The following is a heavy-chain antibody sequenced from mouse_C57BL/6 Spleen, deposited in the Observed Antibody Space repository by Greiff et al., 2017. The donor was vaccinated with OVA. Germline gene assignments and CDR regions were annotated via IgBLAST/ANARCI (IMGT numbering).Heavy chain of an antibody. D-gene: IGHD2-14*01. J-gene: IGHJ4*01. V-gene: IGHV5-17*01. Sequence: EVKLMESGGGLVKPGGSLKLCCAASGFTFSDYGMHWVRQAPEKGLEWVAYISSGSSTIYYADTVKGRFTISRDNAKNTLFLQMTSLRSEDTAMYYCARGGTLYYYAMDYWGQGTSVTVSS. CDR2: ISSGSSTI. CDR3: ARGGTLYYYAMDY. CDR1: GFTFSDYG.